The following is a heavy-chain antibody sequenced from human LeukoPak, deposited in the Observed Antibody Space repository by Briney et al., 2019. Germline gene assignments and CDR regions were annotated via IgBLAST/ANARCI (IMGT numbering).Heavy chain of an antibody. J-gene: IGHJ4*02. CDR2: MLYSGNT. CDR3: AREGGPYRPLDY. Sequence: SETLSLTCTVSGGSINNSGYYWSWIRQHPGKGLEWIGFMLYSGNTYYNPSLKSRITMSVDTSKNLFSLKLSSVSAADTAVYYCAREGGPYRPLDYSGQGTLVTVAS. CDR1: GGSINNSGYY. V-gene: IGHV4-31*03.